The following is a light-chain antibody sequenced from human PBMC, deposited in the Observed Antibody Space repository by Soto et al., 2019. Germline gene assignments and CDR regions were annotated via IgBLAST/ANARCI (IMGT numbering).Light chain of an antibody. J-gene: IGKJ1*01. V-gene: IGKV3-20*01. CDR2: GAS. Sequence: EIVLTQSRGTLSLSPGERATLSCRASQSVSSSYLAWYQQKPGQAPRLLVYGASRRATGIPYRFSGSGSGTGSACTLRRLEPEDFAVYCCQQYGSARTFGQGPKVEIK. CDR1: QSVSSSY. CDR3: QQYGSART.